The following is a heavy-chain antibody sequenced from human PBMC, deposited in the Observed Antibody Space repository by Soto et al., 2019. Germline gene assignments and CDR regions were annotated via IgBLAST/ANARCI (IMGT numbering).Heavy chain of an antibody. CDR2: ISGSGGST. D-gene: IGHD3-10*01. V-gene: IGHV3-23*01. J-gene: IGHJ4*02. Sequence: PGGSLRLSCAASGFTFSSYAMSWVRQAPGKGLEWVSAISGSGGSTYDADSVKGRFTISRENSKNTLYLQMNSLRAEDTAVYYCAKVTYGWGSPYNFDYWGQGTLVTVSS. CDR1: GFTFSSYA. CDR3: AKVTYGWGSPYNFDY.